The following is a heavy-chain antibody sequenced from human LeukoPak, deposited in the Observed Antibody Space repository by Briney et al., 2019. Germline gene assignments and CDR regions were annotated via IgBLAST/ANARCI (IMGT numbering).Heavy chain of an antibody. J-gene: IGHJ4*02. CDR3: ARDIPMAGTELFDY. CDR2: IYSTGST. CDR1: GASISSGTYY. D-gene: IGHD6-19*01. Sequence: NPSETPSLTCTVSGASISSGTYYWSWIRQPAGKGLEWIGRIYSTGSTNSNPSLRSRVTISLDTSKNHFSLKLSSVTAADTAVYYCARDIPMAGTELFDYWGQGTLVTVSS. V-gene: IGHV4-61*02.